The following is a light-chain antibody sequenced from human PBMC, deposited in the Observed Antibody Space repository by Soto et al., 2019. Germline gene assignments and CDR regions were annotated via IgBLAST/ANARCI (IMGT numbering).Light chain of an antibody. Sequence: QSALTQPRSVSGSPGQSVTIPCTGSSSDVGGYNLVSWYQQYPGEVPKLIIYDVFKRPSGVPDRFSGSKSGNTASLTISGLQGDDEADFYCCSYAGSFIWLFGGGTKLTV. V-gene: IGLV2-11*01. CDR2: DVF. CDR3: CSYAGSFIWL. J-gene: IGLJ3*02. CDR1: SSDVGGYNL.